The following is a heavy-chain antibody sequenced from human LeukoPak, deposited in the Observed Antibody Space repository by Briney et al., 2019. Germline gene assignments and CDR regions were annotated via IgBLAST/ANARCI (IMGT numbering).Heavy chain of an antibody. V-gene: IGHV4-59*08. CDR3: ARSSPSWLDGYDPFDY. D-gene: IGHD5-12*01. J-gene: IGHJ4*02. CDR1: GGSISSYY. Sequence: PSETLSLTCSVSGGSISSYYWNWIRQPPGKGLEWIGYIYYSGSTNYNPSLKSRVTISVDTSKNQFSLKLSSVTAADTAVYYCARSSPSWLDGYDPFDYWGQGTLVTVSS. CDR2: IYYSGST.